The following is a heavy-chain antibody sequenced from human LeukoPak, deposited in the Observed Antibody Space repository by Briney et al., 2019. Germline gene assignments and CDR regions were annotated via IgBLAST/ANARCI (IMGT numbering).Heavy chain of an antibody. V-gene: IGHV3-74*01. J-gene: IGHJ4*02. D-gene: IGHD5-24*01. CDR3: ARDWVYKIDY. Sequence: GGSLRLSCETAVFTFSSYVMHWVRRTPGKGLVCVSRISHDGIISYADSVKGRFTISRDNAKNTLILQINSLRVEDTAVYYCARDWVYKIDYWGRGTLVTVSS. CDR2: ISHDGII. CDR1: VFTFSSYV.